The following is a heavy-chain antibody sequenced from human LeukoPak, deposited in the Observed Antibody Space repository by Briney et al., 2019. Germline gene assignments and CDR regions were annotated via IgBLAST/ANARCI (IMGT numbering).Heavy chain of an antibody. D-gene: IGHD3-9*01. CDR3: VRDFELGRLGP. Sequence: GGSLRLSCAASGFTFSDFTMNWVRQAPGKGLEWLSYISGHGRTIYYDDSVKGRFTISRDDLKNSLFLQMNSLTTDDTAVYYCVRDFELGRLGPWGRGTLVTVSS. J-gene: IGHJ5*02. CDR2: ISGHGRTI. CDR1: GFTFSDFT. V-gene: IGHV3-48*04.